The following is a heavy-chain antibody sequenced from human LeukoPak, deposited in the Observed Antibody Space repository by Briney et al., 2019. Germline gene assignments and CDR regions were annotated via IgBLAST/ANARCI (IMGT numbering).Heavy chain of an antibody. CDR3: ARSTVAGTIQY. J-gene: IGHJ1*01. Sequence: GGSLRLSCVTSGFTFSTFSMNWVRQAPGRGLEWVSYISNNGRSIHYADSAKGRFTISRDNPRSPLFLQLNSLRADDSALYFCARSTVAGTIQYWGQGTLVVVSS. CDR2: ISNNGRSI. CDR1: GFTFSTFS. V-gene: IGHV3-21*01. D-gene: IGHD6-19*01.